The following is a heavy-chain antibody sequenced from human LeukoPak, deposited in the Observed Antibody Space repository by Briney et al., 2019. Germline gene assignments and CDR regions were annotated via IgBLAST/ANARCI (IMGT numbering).Heavy chain of an antibody. J-gene: IGHJ4*02. Sequence: GGSLRLSRAASGFTFSSYSMNWVRQAPGKGLEWVSSISSSSSYIYYADSVKGRFTISRDNAKNSLYLQMNSLRAEDTAVYYCASGYCSSTSCSGWGQGTLVTVSS. CDR3: ASGYCSSTSCSG. D-gene: IGHD2-2*03. CDR2: ISSSSSYI. V-gene: IGHV3-21*01. CDR1: GFTFSSYS.